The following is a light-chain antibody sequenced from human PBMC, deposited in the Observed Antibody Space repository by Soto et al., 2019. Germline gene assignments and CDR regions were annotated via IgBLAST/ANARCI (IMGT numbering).Light chain of an antibody. CDR1: QSVGSD. CDR2: GAS. CDR3: QQYGSSPGT. Sequence: EIVMTQSPATLSVSPRERATLSCRASQSVGSDLAWYQQKPGQAPRLVIYGASSRATGIPDRFSGSGSGTDFTLTISRLEPEDFAVYYCQQYGSSPGTFGQGTKVDIK. V-gene: IGKV3-20*01. J-gene: IGKJ1*01.